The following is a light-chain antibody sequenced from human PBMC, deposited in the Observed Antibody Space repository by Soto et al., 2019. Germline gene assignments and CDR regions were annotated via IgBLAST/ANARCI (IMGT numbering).Light chain of an antibody. CDR1: SSDIGGYHL. V-gene: IGLV2-23*02. CDR3: CSHARSKGGYV. J-gene: IGLJ1*01. Sequence: QSALTQPASVSGSPGQSITISCTGTSSDIGGYHLVSWYQHQSGKAPKLIIYKVSQWPSGVSDRFSASKSGNTASLTISGLQAEDEADHYCCSHARSKGGYVFGNGPKFTVL. CDR2: KVS.